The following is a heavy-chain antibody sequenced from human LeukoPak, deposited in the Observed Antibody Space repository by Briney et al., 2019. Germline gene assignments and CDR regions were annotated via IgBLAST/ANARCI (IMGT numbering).Heavy chain of an antibody. J-gene: IGHJ4*02. Sequence: GGSLRLSCAASGFTVSSDYMNWVRQAPGKGLEWVSIIYSGGNTHYADSVKGRFTISRDNSQNTLYLQMNSLRPEDTAVYYCARLLYYYDSSIYQRYFDYWGQGTLVTVSS. V-gene: IGHV3-53*01. CDR2: IYSGGNT. CDR3: ARLLYYYDSSIYQRYFDY. CDR1: GFTVSSDY. D-gene: IGHD3-22*01.